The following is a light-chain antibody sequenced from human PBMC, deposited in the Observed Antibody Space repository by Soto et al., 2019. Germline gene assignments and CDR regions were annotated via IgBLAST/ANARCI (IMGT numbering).Light chain of an antibody. CDR1: QGVSSN. Sequence: EIVLTQSPATLSVSPWERATLSCRASQGVSSNLAWYQQKPGQGPRLLIYGASTRATGIPARFSGSGSGTEFTLNISSLQPEDFALYYCQQYNNWPPRGTFGQGTKVEFK. V-gene: IGKV3-15*01. CDR3: QQYNNWPPRGT. J-gene: IGKJ1*01. CDR2: GAS.